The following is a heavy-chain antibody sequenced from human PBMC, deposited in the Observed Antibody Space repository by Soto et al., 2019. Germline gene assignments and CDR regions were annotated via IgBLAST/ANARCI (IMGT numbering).Heavy chain of an antibody. D-gene: IGHD3-16*01. V-gene: IGHV3-66*01. CDR3: ARNIPIPTLGY. CDR2: IYSGGDT. J-gene: IGHJ4*02. CDR1: GFSVSNNY. Sequence: EVQLVESGGGLVQRGGSLRLSCAASGFSVSNNYMSWVRQAPGKGLECVSLIYSGGDTYYVYSVKCRFSISRYSSKNPLYLQTSSPRAEGSTVYYCARNIPIPTLGYWGQGTGVTVAS.